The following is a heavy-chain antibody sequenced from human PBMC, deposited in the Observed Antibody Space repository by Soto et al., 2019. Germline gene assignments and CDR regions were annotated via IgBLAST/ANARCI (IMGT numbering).Heavy chain of an antibody. V-gene: IGHV4-39*01. D-gene: IGHD2-15*01. J-gene: IGHJ4*02. CDR2: IYYSGST. CDR3: ARLCRYCSGGSLIDY. Sequence: SETLSLTCTVSGGSISSSSYYWGWIRQPPGKGLEWIGSIYYSGSTYYNPSLKSRVTISVDTSKNQFSLKLSSVTAADTAVYYCARLCRYCSGGSLIDYWGQGTLVTVSS. CDR1: GGSISSSSYY.